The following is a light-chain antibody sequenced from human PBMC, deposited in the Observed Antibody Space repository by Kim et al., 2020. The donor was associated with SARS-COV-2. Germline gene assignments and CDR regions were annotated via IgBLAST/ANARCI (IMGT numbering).Light chain of an antibody. CDR1: HNIDAPS. CDR3: QYYATAPPYT. J-gene: IGKJ2*01. CDR2: YTV. Sequence: SPWESAPPSRGASHNIDAPSLAWYQQRPGRAPRLLIYYTVTSAPGIPDRFKGSGSKTDFILTISRLEPEDSAVNYCQYYATAPPYTFGQGTKLEI. V-gene: IGKV3D-20*01.